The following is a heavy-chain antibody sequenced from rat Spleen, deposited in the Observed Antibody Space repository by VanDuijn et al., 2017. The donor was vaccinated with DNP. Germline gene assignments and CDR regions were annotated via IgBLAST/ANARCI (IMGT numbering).Heavy chain of an antibody. CDR3: ARQRGIGDY. J-gene: IGHJ2*01. Sequence: EVQLVESGGGLVQPGRSLKLSCAASGFTFSDYGMAWVRQAPKQGLEWVATISSGGDRTYYRVSVKGRFTVSRDNAKSTLYLQMDSLRSEDTATYYCARQRGIGDYWGQGVMVTVSS. CDR2: ISSGGDRT. D-gene: IGHD1-11*01. CDR1: GFTFSDYG. V-gene: IGHV5-7*01.